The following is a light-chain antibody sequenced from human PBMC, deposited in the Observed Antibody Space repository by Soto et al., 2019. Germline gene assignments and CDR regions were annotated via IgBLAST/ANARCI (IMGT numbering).Light chain of an antibody. CDR1: SSDVGNYKY. CDR3: SSYAGSNNWV. CDR2: EVS. V-gene: IGLV2-8*01. J-gene: IGLJ3*02. Sequence: QSALTQSPSASGSPGQSVTISCTGTSSDVGNYKYVSWYQQHPGKAPKLMIYEVSKRPSGVPDRFSGSKSGNTASLTVSGLQAEGEADYYCSSYAGSNNWVFGGGTKVTVL.